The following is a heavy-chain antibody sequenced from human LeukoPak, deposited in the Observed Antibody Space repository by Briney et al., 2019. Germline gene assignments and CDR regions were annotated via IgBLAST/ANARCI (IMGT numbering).Heavy chain of an antibody. D-gene: IGHD2-15*01. V-gene: IGHV4-39*01. J-gene: IGHJ4*02. CDR2: IYYSGNT. CDR3: ARYWHTSPFQY. Sequence: PSETLSLTCTVSGGSICSSSYFGGWIRQPPGKGLEWIGSIYYSGNTYYNPSLKSRFTISVDTSKNQFALKLSSVTAADTAVYYCARYWHTSPFQYWGQGTLVTVSS. CDR1: GGSICSSSYF.